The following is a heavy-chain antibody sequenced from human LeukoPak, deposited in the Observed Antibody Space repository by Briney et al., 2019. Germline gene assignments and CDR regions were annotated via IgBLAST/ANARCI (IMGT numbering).Heavy chain of an antibody. CDR3: ARDLNPRENSDDC. CDR2: INAGNGNT. D-gene: IGHD1-26*01. Sequence: GASVKVSCKASGYTFTSYAMHWVRQAPGQRLEWMGWINAGNGNTKYSQKFQGRLTLTRDPSTTTVYMELNSLRPEDTAVYYCARDLNPRENSDDCWGQGTLVTVSS. V-gene: IGHV1-3*01. CDR1: GYTFTSYA. J-gene: IGHJ4*02.